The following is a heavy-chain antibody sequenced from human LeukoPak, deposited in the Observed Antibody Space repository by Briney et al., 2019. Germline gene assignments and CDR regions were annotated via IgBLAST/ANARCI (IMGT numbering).Heavy chain of an antibody. Sequence: GGSLRLSCAASGFTFSSYAMHWVRQAPGKGLEWVAVISYDGSNKYYADSVKGRFTISRDNSKNTLYLQMNSLRAEDTAVYYCARDPYDYVWGLDYWGQGTLVTVSS. CDR2: ISYDGSNK. CDR1: GFTFSSYA. V-gene: IGHV3-30-3*01. J-gene: IGHJ4*02. D-gene: IGHD3-16*01. CDR3: ARDPYDYVWGLDY.